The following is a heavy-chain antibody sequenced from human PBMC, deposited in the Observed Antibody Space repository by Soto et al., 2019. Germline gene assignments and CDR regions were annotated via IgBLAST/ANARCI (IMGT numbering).Heavy chain of an antibody. CDR2: ISYDGSNK. CDR3: ASEIAVAASADY. Sequence: QVQLVESGGGVVQPGRSLRLSCAASGFTFGRYGMHWVRQAPGKGLEWVAVISYDGSNKYYGDSVKGRFTISRDNSKNTLYLQMNSLRAEDTAVYYCASEIAVAASADYWGQGPLVAVSS. J-gene: IGHJ4*02. D-gene: IGHD6-19*01. V-gene: IGHV3-30*03. CDR1: GFTFGRYG.